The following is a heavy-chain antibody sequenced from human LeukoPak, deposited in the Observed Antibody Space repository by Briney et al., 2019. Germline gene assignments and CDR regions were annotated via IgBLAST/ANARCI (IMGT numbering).Heavy chain of an antibody. CDR3: ARRMYYYDSSGYGGYWLDP. CDR2: IYYSGST. V-gene: IGHV4-59*08. D-gene: IGHD3-22*01. CDR1: GGSISSYY. Sequence: PSETLSLTCTVSGGSISSYYWSWIRQPPGKGLEWIGYIYYSGSTNYNPSLKSRVTISVDTSKNQFSLKLSSVTAADTAVYYCARRMYYYDSSGYGGYWLDPWGQETLVTVSS. J-gene: IGHJ5*02.